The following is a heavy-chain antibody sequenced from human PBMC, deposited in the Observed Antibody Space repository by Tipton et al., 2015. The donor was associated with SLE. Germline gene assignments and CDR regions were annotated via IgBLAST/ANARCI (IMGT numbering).Heavy chain of an antibody. CDR3: ARDRSGGAGFDY. V-gene: IGHV4-59*01. CDR2: VYSNGDT. Sequence: TLSLTCTVSDGSISPYYWSWIRQPPGKGLEWLGYVYSNGDTTYNASLKSRVAISVDTSKNQFSLKLRSVTPADTAVYYCARDRSGGAGFDYWGQGTLVTVSS. J-gene: IGHJ4*02. CDR1: DGSISPYY. D-gene: IGHD6-19*01.